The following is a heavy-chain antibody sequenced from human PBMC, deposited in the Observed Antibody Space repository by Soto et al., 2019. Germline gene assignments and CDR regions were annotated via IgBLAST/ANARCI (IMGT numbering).Heavy chain of an antibody. D-gene: IGHD3-10*01. CDR3: ARGFAAGKGSPPDY. CDR2: LNGSGGST. V-gene: IGHV3-23*01. Sequence: GGSLRLSCAGSGFIFTAYSMSWVRQAPGKGLEWVAGLNGSGGSTSSADSVKGRFAISRHNSKNVLYLQMNSLRDGDTAVYYCARGFAAGKGSPPDYWGQGTLVTVSS. J-gene: IGHJ4*02. CDR1: GFIFTAYS.